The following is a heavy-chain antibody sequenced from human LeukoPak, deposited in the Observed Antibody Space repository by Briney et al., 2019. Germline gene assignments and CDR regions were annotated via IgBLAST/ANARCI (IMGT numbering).Heavy chain of an antibody. CDR1: GFTFSRDW. D-gene: IGHD2-15*01. CDR3: LVILTEPTSPSPDGLDI. CDR2: IDSDDGST. V-gene: IGHV3-74*01. J-gene: IGHJ3*02. Sequence: GGSLRLSCAASGFTFSRDWMHWVRQVPGKGLVWVSRIDSDDGSTSYADSVRGRFTISRDNAKKTLYLQMNSLRVEDTAVYYCLVILTEPTSPSPDGLDIWGQGTMVSVSS.